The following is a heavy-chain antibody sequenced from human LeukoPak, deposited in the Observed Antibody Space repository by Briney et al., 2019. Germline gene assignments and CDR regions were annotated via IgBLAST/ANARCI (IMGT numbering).Heavy chain of an antibody. CDR3: ATSYTSGGWFDP. Sequence: ASVKVSCKASGYSFTNYGLNWVRQAPGQGLEWMGWVSPYNGDTHYAQKFQGRVTLTTDTSTTTAYMELRSLTSDDTAVYHCATSYTSGGWFDPWGQGTLVTVSS. CDR2: VSPYNGDT. D-gene: IGHD1-26*01. CDR1: GYSFTNYG. J-gene: IGHJ5*02. V-gene: IGHV1-18*01.